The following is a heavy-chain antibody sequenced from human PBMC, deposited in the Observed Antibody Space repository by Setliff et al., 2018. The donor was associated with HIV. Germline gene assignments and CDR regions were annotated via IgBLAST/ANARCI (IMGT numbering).Heavy chain of an antibody. CDR2: INHSGST. D-gene: IGHD4-4*01. Sequence: PSETLSLTCAVYGGSLSGYYWTWIRQPPGKGLEWIGEINHSGSTNYNPSLKSRVTISIDTSKNHFSLKLSSVTAADTAMYYCARGRMATVLIRNWIDPWGQGSLVTVSS. J-gene: IGHJ5*02. CDR3: ARGRMATVLIRNWIDP. CDR1: GGSLSGYY. V-gene: IGHV4-34*01.